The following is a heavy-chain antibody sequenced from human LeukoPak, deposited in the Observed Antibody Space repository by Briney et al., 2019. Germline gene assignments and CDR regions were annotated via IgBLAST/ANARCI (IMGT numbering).Heavy chain of an antibody. D-gene: IGHD6-13*01. CDR3: ARVELGSSWYEDY. CDR1: GFTLSNSG. J-gene: IGHJ4*02. CDR2: IRNDGGNK. Sequence: GGSLRLFCAGSGFTLSNSGMHWVRPAPGKGLGGVAFIRNDGGNKYYADSVKGRFTISRDNSKNTLYLQMNTLRAEDTAVYYCARVELGSSWYEDYWGQGTLVTVSS. V-gene: IGHV3-30*02.